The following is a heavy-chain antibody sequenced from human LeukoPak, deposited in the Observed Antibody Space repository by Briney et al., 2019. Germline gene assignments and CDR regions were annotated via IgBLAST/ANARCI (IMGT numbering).Heavy chain of an antibody. CDR3: ARVPSSGWYTRRYYYYYMDV. Sequence: SETLSLTCTVSGGSISSYYWSWIRQPPGKGLEWSGYIYYSGSTNYNPSLKSRVTISVDTSKNQSSLKLSSVTAADTAVYYCARVPSSGWYTRRYYYYYMDVWGKGTTVTVSS. CDR1: GGSISSYY. CDR2: IYYSGST. J-gene: IGHJ6*03. D-gene: IGHD6-19*01. V-gene: IGHV4-59*01.